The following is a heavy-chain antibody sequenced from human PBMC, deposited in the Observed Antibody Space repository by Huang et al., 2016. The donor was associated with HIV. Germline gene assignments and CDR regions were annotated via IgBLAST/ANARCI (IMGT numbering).Heavy chain of an antibody. Sequence: QITLRESGPTLVEPTRTLTLTCTFSGFSLTTGGVAVGWIRQPPGKALEWLAVIYWDDDKRYNPSLRRKFTINKDTSKNQVLLRMTYMGTADTATYYGAHKIGLYGWAFDIWGQGTMVTVSS. CDR1: GFSLTTGGVA. D-gene: IGHD3-10*01. J-gene: IGHJ3*02. CDR2: IYWDDDK. CDR3: AHKIGLYGWAFDI. V-gene: IGHV2-5*02.